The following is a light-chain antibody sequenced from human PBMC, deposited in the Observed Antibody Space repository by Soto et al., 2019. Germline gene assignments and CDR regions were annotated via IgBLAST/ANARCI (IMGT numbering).Light chain of an antibody. J-gene: IGKJ4*01. CDR3: QQLDSYRLT. Sequence: DIQLTQSPSFLSASVGDRVTITCWASQGISSYFAWYQQKPGKAPKLLIYAVSALPSGVPSRFSGSASGTEFTLTISSLQPEDFATYYCQQLDSYRLTFGGGTKVEIK. CDR2: AVS. V-gene: IGKV1-9*01. CDR1: QGISSY.